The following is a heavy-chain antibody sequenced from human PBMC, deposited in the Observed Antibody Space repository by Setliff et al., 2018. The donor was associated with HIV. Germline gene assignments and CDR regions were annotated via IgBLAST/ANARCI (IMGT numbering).Heavy chain of an antibody. D-gene: IGHD1-1*01. CDR3: ARGSNAPYFQH. Sequence: SETLSLTCAVYGGSFSGYYWSWIRQPPGKGLEWIGEINHSGSTNYNPSLKSRVTISVDTSKNQFSLKLSSVTAADTAVYYCARGSNAPYFQHWGQGTLVTVSS. V-gene: IGHV4-34*01. CDR2: INHSGST. J-gene: IGHJ1*01. CDR1: GGSFSGYY.